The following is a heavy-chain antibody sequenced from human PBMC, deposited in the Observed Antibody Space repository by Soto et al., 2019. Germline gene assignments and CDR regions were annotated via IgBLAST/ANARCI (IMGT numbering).Heavy chain of an antibody. J-gene: IGHJ6*02. V-gene: IGHV6-1*01. CDR3: TGITWFRGMDV. CDR2: TYYKSKWNN. D-gene: IGHD3-10*01. CDR1: GDSVSSNSAG. Sequence: PSRSLTCVISGDSVSSNSAGWNWIRQSPSRGLEWLGRTYYKSKWNNDYALSVKSRITINPDTSKNQFSLHLYSVTPEDTAVYYCTGITWFRGMDVWGQGTPVTVSS.